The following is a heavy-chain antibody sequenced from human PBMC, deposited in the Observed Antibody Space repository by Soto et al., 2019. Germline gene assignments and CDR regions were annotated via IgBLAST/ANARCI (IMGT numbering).Heavy chain of an antibody. Sequence: GGTLRLSCAASGYTFSDYYMSWIRQAPEKGLEWNSYIDPSGTKIYYADSVKGRFTITRDNAKHSLYLEMNSLRDEDTAVYYCASHYDMWSGYLSPVDYWGQGTQVTVSS. J-gene: IGHJ4*02. V-gene: IGHV3-11*01. CDR1: GYTFSDYY. CDR2: IDPSGTKI. D-gene: IGHD3-3*01. CDR3: ASHYDMWSGYLSPVDY.